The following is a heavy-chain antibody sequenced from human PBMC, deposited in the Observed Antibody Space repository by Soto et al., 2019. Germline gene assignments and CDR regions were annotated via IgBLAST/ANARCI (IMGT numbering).Heavy chain of an antibody. Sequence: SVKVSCTASGGTFSSYAISWVRQAPGQGLEWMGGIIPIFGTANYAQKFQGRVTITADESTSTAYMELSSLRSEDTAVYYCAGRNYDSSGSNPGPTAFDIWGQGTMVTVSS. CDR2: IIPIFGTA. CDR1: GGTFSSYA. CDR3: AGRNYDSSGSNPGPTAFDI. V-gene: IGHV1-69*13. J-gene: IGHJ3*02. D-gene: IGHD3-22*01.